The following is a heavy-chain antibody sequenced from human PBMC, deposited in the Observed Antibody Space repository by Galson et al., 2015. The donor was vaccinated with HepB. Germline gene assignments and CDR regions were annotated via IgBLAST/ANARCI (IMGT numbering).Heavy chain of an antibody. Sequence: SLRLSCAASGFGFDTHAMSWVRQAPGKGLEWISGISGNGDSTFYGDSGKGRFTVSRDNSKNILFLQMNSLRAEDTGLYFCAKGYGLFDSWGPGTLVTVSS. V-gene: IGHV3-23*01. CDR3: AKGYGLFDS. CDR1: GFGFDTHA. J-gene: IGHJ5*01. CDR2: ISGNGDST. D-gene: IGHD5-18*01.